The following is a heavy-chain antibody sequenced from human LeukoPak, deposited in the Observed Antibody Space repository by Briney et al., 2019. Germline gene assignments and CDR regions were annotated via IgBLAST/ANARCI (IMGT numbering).Heavy chain of an antibody. Sequence: PGGSLRLSCAASGFTFSSYGMHWVRQAPGKGLEWVAIISYDGSNKYYADSVKGRFTMSRDNSKNTLYLQMNSLRSEDTAVYYCAKGGRFEYSSPWYDYWGQGTLVTVSS. V-gene: IGHV3-30*18. CDR1: GFTFSSYG. CDR3: AKGGRFEYSSPWYDY. CDR2: ISYDGSNK. D-gene: IGHD6-19*01. J-gene: IGHJ4*02.